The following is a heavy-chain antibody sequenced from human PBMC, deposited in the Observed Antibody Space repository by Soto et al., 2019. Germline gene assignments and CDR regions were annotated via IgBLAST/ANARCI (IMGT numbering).Heavy chain of an antibody. CDR1: GYSLTGYY. Sequence: ASVKVSCKASGYSLTGYYMHWVRQAPGQGLEWMGSINPNSGDTNYAQKFQGWVTMTRDTSISTAYMELTNLKYDDTAVYYCARDYCSGGRCYSFDYWG. V-gene: IGHV1-2*04. D-gene: IGHD2-15*01. CDR2: INPNSGDT. CDR3: ARDYCSGGRCYSFDY. J-gene: IGHJ4*01.